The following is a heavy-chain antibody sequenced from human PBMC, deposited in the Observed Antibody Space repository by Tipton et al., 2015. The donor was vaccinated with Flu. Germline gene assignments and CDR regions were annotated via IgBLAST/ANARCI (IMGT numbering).Heavy chain of an antibody. CDR2: IYHSGTT. Sequence: LRLSCSVSGASISSGGYSWSWIRQPPGKGLEWVGYIYHSGTTYYNPSLKSRVIISGDRSKNQFSLKLSSVTAADTAVYYCAREGGYSIGFSRIDTWGQGTLVIVSS. D-gene: IGHD1-26*01. J-gene: IGHJ5*02. CDR1: GASISSGGYS. V-gene: IGHV4-30-2*01. CDR3: AREGGYSIGFSRIDT.